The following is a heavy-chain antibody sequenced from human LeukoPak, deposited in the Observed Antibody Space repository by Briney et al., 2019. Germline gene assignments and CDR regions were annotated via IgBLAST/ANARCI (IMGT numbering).Heavy chain of an antibody. CDR2: INPKSGGT. Sequence: ASVKVSCKASGYTFIGYYMHWVRQAPGQGLEWVGWINPKSGGTKYAQKFQGRVTMTRDTSISTAYMELSRLRSDDTAVYYCARDVGEYCSSTNCYASHYWGQGTLVTVSS. V-gene: IGHV1-2*02. J-gene: IGHJ4*02. CDR1: GYTFIGYY. CDR3: ARDVGEYCSSTNCYASHY. D-gene: IGHD2-2*01.